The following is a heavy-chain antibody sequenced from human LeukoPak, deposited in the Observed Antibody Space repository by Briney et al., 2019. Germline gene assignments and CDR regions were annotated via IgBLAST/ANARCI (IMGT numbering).Heavy chain of an antibody. J-gene: IGHJ5*02. Sequence: SETLSLTCTVSGYSISSGYYWGWIRQPPGKGLEWIGSIYHSGSTSYNPSLKSRVTISVDTSKNQFSLKLSSVTAADTAVYYCARARWFGETNWFDPWGQGTLVTVSS. V-gene: IGHV4-38-2*02. CDR2: IYHSGST. D-gene: IGHD3-10*01. CDR3: ARARWFGETNWFDP. CDR1: GYSISSGYY.